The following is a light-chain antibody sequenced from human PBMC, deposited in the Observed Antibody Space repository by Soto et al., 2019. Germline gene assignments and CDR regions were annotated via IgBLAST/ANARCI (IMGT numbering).Light chain of an antibody. J-gene: IGLJ2*01. CDR3: SSYTSSSIL. V-gene: IGLV2-14*01. Sequence: QSALTQPASVSGSPGQSITISCTGTSSDVGGYNYVSWYHQHPGKAPKLMIYDVSNRPSGVSNRFSGSKSGNTASLTISGLQAEDEADYYCSSYTSSSILFGGGTKLTVL. CDR1: SSDVGGYNY. CDR2: DVS.